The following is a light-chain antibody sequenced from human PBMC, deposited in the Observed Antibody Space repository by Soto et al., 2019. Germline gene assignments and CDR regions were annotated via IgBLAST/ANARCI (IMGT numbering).Light chain of an antibody. V-gene: IGKV3-11*01. Sequence: EIVLTQSPATLSLSPGERATLSCRASQSVKTFLVCYQQRPGQAPRLLIHDASHRAAGIPARFSGSGSGTDFTLTISSLEPEDAAVYYCQQRSNWPPITFGQGTRLEIK. CDR2: DAS. CDR3: QQRSNWPPIT. J-gene: IGKJ5*01. CDR1: QSVKTF.